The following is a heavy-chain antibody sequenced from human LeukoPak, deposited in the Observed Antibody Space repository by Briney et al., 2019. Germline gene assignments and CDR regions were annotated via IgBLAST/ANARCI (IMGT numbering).Heavy chain of an antibody. V-gene: IGHV4-4*02. Sequence: QPSETLSLTCAVSGGSISSSNWWSWVRQPPGKGLEWIGYIYYSGSTNYNPSLKSRVTISVDTSKNQFSLKLSSVTAADTAVYYCARVLRINNNWFDPWGQGTLVTVSS. CDR2: IYYSGST. J-gene: IGHJ5*02. CDR3: ARVLRINNNWFDP. CDR1: GGSISSSNW. D-gene: IGHD3-3*01.